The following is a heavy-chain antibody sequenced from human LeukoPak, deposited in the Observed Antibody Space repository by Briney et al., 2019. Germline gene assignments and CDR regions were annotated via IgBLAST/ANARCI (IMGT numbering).Heavy chain of an antibody. CDR2: INHSGST. CDR1: GGPFSGYY. CDR3: ASAQGGYCSSTSCYTRYPYYYYGMDV. J-gene: IGHJ6*02. Sequence: PSETLSLTCAVYGGPFSGYYWSWIRQPPGKGLEWIGEINHSGSTNYNPSLKSRVTISVDTSKNQFSLKLSSVTAADTAVYYCASAQGGYCSSTSCYTRYPYYYYGMDVWGQGTTVTVSS. V-gene: IGHV4-34*01. D-gene: IGHD2-2*02.